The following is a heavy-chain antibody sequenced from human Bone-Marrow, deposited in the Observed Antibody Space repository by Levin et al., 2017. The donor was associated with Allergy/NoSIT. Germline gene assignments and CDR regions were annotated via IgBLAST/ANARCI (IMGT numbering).Heavy chain of an antibody. D-gene: IGHD3-16*02. CDR1: GFTFSSYW. Sequence: ASVKVSCAASGFTFSSYWMSWVRQAPGKGLEWVANIKQDGSEKYYVDSVKGRFTISRDNAKNSLYLQMNSLRAEDTAVYYCARVSRDYIWGSYRFFDYWGQGTLVTVSS. CDR3: ARVSRDYIWGSYRFFDY. V-gene: IGHV3-7*01. J-gene: IGHJ4*02. CDR2: IKQDGSEK.